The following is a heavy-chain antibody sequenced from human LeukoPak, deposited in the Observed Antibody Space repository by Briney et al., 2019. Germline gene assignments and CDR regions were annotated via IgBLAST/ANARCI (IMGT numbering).Heavy chain of an antibody. Sequence: SETLSLTCTVSGGSISSSSYYWSWIRQPPGKGLEWIGEINHSGSTNYNPSLKSRVTISVDTSKNQFSLKLSSVTAADTAVYYCARGGIVLRYFDWGQGTLVTVSS. V-gene: IGHV4-39*07. CDR3: ARGGIVLRYFD. J-gene: IGHJ4*02. CDR2: INHSGST. CDR1: GGSISSSSYY. D-gene: IGHD3-9*01.